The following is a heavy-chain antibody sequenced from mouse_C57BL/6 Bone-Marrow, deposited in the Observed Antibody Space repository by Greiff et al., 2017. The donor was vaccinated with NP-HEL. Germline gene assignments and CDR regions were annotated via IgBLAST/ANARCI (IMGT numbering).Heavy chain of an antibody. CDR2: IDPEDGDT. CDR1: GFNIKDYY. D-gene: IGHD2-5*01. CDR3: TTYYSNSWFAY. J-gene: IGHJ3*01. Sequence: EVQLQQSGAELVRPGASVKLSCTASGFNIKDYYMHWVKQRPEQGLEWIGRIDPEDGDTAYAPQFQGKATMTADTSSNTAYLQLSSLTSEDTAVYYCTTYYSNSWFAYWGQGTLVTVSA. V-gene: IGHV14-1*01.